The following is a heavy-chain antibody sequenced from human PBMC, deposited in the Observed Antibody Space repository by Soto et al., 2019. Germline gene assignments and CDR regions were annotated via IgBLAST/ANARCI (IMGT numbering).Heavy chain of an antibody. J-gene: IGHJ4*02. CDR1: GFTFSSYW. V-gene: IGHV3-74*01. D-gene: IGHD3-22*01. CDR3: ARSMIARSFDY. Sequence: GGSLRLSCAASGFTFSSYWMHWVRQAPGKGLVWVSRINSDGSSTSYADSVKGRFTISRDNAKNTLYLQMNSLRAEDTAVYYCARSMIARSFDYWGQGTLVTVSS. CDR2: INSDGSST.